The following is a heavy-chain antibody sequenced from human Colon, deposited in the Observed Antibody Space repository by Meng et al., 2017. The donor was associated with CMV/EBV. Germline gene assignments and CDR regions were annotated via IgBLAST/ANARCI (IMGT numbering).Heavy chain of an antibody. CDR3: TRGLRGPDY. CDR1: GFTFDHHT. J-gene: IGHJ4*02. D-gene: IGHD3-10*01. CDR2: TNWDETNL. Sequence: GGSLRLSCKASGFTFDHHTMHWVRQAPGKGLEWVASTNWDETNLFYADSVKGRFTISRDNTKDTLFLQMNSLRAEDTAVYYCTRGLRGPDYWGQGSLVTVSS. V-gene: IGHV3-43*01.